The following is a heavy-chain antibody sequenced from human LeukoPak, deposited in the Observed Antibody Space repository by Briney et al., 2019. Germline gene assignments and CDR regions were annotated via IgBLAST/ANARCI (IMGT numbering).Heavy chain of an antibody. V-gene: IGHV3-30*04. CDR3: ARDGQWLDYYYYYMDV. J-gene: IGHJ6*03. CDR2: ISYDGSNK. D-gene: IGHD6-19*01. CDR1: GFTFSSYA. Sequence: GGTLRLSCAASGFTFSSYAMHWVRQAPGKGLEWVAVISYDGSNKYYADSVKGRFTISRDNSKNTLYLQMNSLRAEDTAVYYCARDGQWLDYYYYYMDVWGKGTTVTVSS.